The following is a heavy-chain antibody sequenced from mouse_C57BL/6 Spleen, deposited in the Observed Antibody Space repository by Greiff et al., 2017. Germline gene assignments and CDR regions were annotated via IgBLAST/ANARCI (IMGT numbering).Heavy chain of an antibody. V-gene: IGHV1-82*01. CDR3: AIPYYGSSYEYFDV. D-gene: IGHD1-1*01. Sequence: LVESGPELVKPGASVKISCKASGYAFSSSWMNWVKQRPGKGLEWIGRIYPGDGDTNYNGKFKGKATLTADKSSSTAYMQLSSLTSEDSAVYFCAIPYYGSSYEYFDVWGTGTTVTVSS. CDR2: IYPGDGDT. CDR1: GYAFSSSW. J-gene: IGHJ1*03.